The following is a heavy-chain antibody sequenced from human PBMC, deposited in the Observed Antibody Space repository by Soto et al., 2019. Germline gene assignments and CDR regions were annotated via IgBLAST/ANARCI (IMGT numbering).Heavy chain of an antibody. V-gene: IGHV2-5*02. D-gene: IGHD1-1*01. J-gene: IGHJ4*02. CDR3: AHRADLQGNWNGGYFDF. Sequence: QITLKESGPTRVKPTQTLTLTCTFSGFSLTARPVGLGWIRQPPGKALEHLALIYWDDDKRYNPSLKTRLTITKDTSKHQVVLTMTNMDPVDTATYYCAHRADLQGNWNGGYFDFWGQGALVTVSS. CDR1: GFSLTARPVG. CDR2: IYWDDDK.